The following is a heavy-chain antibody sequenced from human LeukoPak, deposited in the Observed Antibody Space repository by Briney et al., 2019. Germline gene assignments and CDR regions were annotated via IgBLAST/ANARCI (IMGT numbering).Heavy chain of an antibody. V-gene: IGHV4-38-2*01. D-gene: IGHD4-23*01. CDR2: IYHSGST. J-gene: IGHJ2*01. CDR1: GYSISSGYY. Sequence: SETLSLTCAVSGYSISSGYYWGWIRQPPGKGLEWIGSIYHSGSTYYNPSLKSRVTISVDTSKNQFSLKLSSVTAADTAVYYCARHPLGVVTHHWYFDLWGRGTLVTVSS. CDR3: ARHPLGVVTHHWYFDL.